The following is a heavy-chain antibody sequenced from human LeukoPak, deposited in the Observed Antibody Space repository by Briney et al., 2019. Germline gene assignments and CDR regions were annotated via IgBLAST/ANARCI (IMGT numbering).Heavy chain of an antibody. V-gene: IGHV1-2*06. CDR1: GYTFSSCA. CDR3: ARDYCSSTSCLFDY. CDR2: INPNSGDT. D-gene: IGHD2-2*01. Sequence: ASVKVSCKAPGYTFSSCAINWVRQAPGQGLEWMGRINPNSGDTNYAQKFQGRVTMTRDTSISTAYMELSRLRSDDTAVYYCARDYCSSTSCLFDYWGQGTLVTVSS. J-gene: IGHJ4*02.